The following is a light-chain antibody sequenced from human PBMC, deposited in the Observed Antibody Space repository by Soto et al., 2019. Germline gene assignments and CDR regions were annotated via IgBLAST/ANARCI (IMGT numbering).Light chain of an antibody. CDR3: QTWGTGIRV. Sequence: QLVLTQSPSASASLGASVNLTCTLSSGHSSYAVAWHQQQPKKGPRYLMKLTSDGSHRKGDGIPDRFSGSSSGAERYLTISSLQSEDEADYYCQTWGTGIRVFGGGTKVTVL. CDR1: SGHSSYA. J-gene: IGLJ3*02. V-gene: IGLV4-69*01. CDR2: LTSDGSH.